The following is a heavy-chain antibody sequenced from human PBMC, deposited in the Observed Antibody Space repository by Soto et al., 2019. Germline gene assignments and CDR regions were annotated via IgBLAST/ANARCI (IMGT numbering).Heavy chain of an antibody. V-gene: IGHV1-2*02. CDR2: INPNSGGT. Sequence: ASVDVSCKPSGYTFTGYYIHLVRQAPGQGLEWMGWINPNSGGTNYAQKFQGRVTMTRDTSISTAYMELSRLRSDDTAVYYCARAGLPYYYYGMDVWGQGTTVTVSS. D-gene: IGHD1-1*01. CDR3: ARAGLPYYYYGMDV. CDR1: GYTFTGYY. J-gene: IGHJ6*02.